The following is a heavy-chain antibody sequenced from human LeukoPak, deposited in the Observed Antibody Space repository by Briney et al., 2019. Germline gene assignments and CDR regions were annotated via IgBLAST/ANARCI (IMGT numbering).Heavy chain of an antibody. J-gene: IGHJ4*02. V-gene: IGHV3-30*04. CDR3: ARVFYYYGSGSYYNSGVFDY. D-gene: IGHD3-10*01. CDR2: ISYDGSNK. CDR1: GFTFSGSA. Sequence: AGGSLRLSCAASGFTFSGSAMHWVRQAPGKGLEWVAVISYDGSNKYYADSVKGRFTISRDNSKNTLYLQMNSLRAEDTAVYYCARVFYYYGSGSYYNSGVFDYWGQGTLVTVSS.